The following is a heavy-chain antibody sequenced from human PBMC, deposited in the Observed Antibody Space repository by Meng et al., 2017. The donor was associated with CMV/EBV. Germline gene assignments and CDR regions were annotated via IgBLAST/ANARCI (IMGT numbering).Heavy chain of an antibody. CDR1: GGTFSSHT. CDR3: ASGGDITFGVVIMSHYYYYGMDV. V-gene: IGHV1-69*02. Sequence: SVKVSCKASGGTFSSHTNSWVRQAPGQGLEWMGRIIPILGIANYAQKFQGRVTITADKATSTAYMELSSLRSEDTAVYYCASGGDITFGVVIMSHYYYYGMDVWGQGTTVTVSS. D-gene: IGHD3-3*01. J-gene: IGHJ6*02. CDR2: IIPILGIA.